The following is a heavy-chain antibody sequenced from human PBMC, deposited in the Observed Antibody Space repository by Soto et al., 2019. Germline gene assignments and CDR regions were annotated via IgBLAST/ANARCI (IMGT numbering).Heavy chain of an antibody. CDR2: IYYTGTT. J-gene: IGHJ5*02. D-gene: IGHD4-17*01. CDR3: AKDPSPQPTTVVTPGWFDP. Sequence: PSETLSLTCTVSGGSIRDGGYYWSWIRQHPGKGLEWIGYIYYTGTTYYNPSFKGRVIISVVLSKGQFSLKLSSVTAADTAFYYCAKDPSPQPTTVVTPGWFDPWGQGILVTVSS. CDR1: GGSIRDGGYY. V-gene: IGHV4-31*03.